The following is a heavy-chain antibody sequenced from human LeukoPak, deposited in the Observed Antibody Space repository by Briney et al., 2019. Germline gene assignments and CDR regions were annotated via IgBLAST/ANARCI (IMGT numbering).Heavy chain of an antibody. Sequence: GGSLRLSCAPSGFTFSDYYMSWLRQAPGKGLEWVSYISSSGSTIYYADSVKGRITISRDNAKNSLYLQMSSLRAEDTAVYYCARTDSSSWYPNWFGPWGQGTLVTVSS. CDR2: ISSSGSTI. J-gene: IGHJ5*02. CDR1: GFTFSDYY. D-gene: IGHD6-13*01. CDR3: ARTDSSSWYPNWFGP. V-gene: IGHV3-11*01.